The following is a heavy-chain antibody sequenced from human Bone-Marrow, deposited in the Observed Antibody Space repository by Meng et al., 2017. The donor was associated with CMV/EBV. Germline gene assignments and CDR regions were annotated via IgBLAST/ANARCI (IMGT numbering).Heavy chain of an antibody. D-gene: IGHD1-26*01. Sequence: SCKASGGSSGTYAITWVRQAPGQGLEWMGGIIPIFGTANYAQKFQGRLTITTDESIYTAYMKLSSLRSDDTALYYCARAGAATTTLDFWGQGTLVTVSS. CDR3: ARAGAATTTLDF. V-gene: IGHV1-69*05. CDR1: GGSSGTYA. CDR2: IIPIFGTA. J-gene: IGHJ4*02.